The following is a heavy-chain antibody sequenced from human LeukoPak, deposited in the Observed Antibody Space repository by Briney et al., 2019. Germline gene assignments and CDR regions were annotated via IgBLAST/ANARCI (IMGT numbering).Heavy chain of an antibody. Sequence: SVKLSCKASGATFSSYAISWVRQAPGQGLEWMGGIIPIFGTANYAQKFQGRVTITADKSTSTAYMELSSLRSEDTAVYYCARDNSSSWASYYYMDVWGKGTTVTVSS. J-gene: IGHJ6*03. CDR1: GATFSSYA. CDR2: IIPIFGTA. D-gene: IGHD6-13*01. CDR3: ARDNSSSWASYYYMDV. V-gene: IGHV1-69*06.